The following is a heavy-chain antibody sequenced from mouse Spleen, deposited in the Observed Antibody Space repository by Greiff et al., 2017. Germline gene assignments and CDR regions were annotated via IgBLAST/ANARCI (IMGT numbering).Heavy chain of an antibody. J-gene: IGHJ4*01. CDR2: IYPSDSYT. CDR3: TRTSIYYYGSSPGAMDY. Sequence: QVQLQQSGAEPVRPGASVKLSCKASGYTFTSYWINWVKQRPGQGLEWIGNIYPSDSYTNYNQKFKDKATLTVDKSSSTAYMQLSSPTSEDSAVYYCTRTSIYYYGSSPGAMDYWGQGTSVTVSS. D-gene: IGHD1-1*01. CDR1: GYTFTSYW. V-gene: IGHV1-69*02.